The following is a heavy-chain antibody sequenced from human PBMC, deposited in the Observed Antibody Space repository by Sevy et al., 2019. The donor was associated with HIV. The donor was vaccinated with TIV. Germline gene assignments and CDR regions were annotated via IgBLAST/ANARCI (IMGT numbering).Heavy chain of an antibody. CDR1: GGSVSSGSYY. J-gene: IGHJ6*02. CDR3: AREGYSSGWYDRGYYYYGIDV. D-gene: IGHD6-19*01. Sequence: SETLSITCTVSGGSVSSGSYYWSWIRQPPGKGLEWIGYIYYSGSTNYNPSLKSRVTISVDTSKNQFSLKLSSVTAADTAVYYCAREGYSSGWYDRGYYYYGIDVWGQGTTVTVSS. CDR2: IYYSGST. V-gene: IGHV4-61*01.